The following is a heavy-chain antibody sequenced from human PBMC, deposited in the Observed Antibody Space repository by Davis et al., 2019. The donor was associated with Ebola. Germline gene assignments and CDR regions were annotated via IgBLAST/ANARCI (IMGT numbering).Heavy chain of an antibody. Sequence: GESLKISCTASGFTFSTSWMHWVRQAPGKGLMWVSRVNGGGTDTGYADSVKGRFTISRDNAKSSLYLQMNSLRAEDTALYYCGRDFTPGGLEVWGQGTTVTVSS. CDR1: GFTFSTSW. CDR2: VNGGGTDT. J-gene: IGHJ6*02. V-gene: IGHV3-74*01. D-gene: IGHD3-10*01. CDR3: GRDFTPGGLEV.